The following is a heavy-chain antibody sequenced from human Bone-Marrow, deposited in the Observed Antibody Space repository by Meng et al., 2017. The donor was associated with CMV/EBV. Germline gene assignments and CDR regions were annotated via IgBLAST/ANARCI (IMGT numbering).Heavy chain of an antibody. CDR2: MNPNSGNT. J-gene: IGHJ5*02. D-gene: IGHD6-6*01. Sequence: ASVKVSCKASNYTFTSYGITWVRQAPGQGLEWMGWMNPNSGNTGYAQKFQGRVTMTRNTSISTAYMELSSLRSEDTAVYYCARGRSSSWSDWFDPWGQGNLVTVAS. V-gene: IGHV1-8*02. CDR3: ARGRSSSWSDWFDP. CDR1: NYTFTSYG.